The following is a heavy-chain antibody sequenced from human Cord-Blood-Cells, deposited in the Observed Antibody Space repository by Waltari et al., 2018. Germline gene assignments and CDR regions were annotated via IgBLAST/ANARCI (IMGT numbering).Heavy chain of an antibody. V-gene: IGHV4-39*01. CDR2: IYYSGRT. CDR1: GGSISSSSYY. D-gene: IGHD7-27*01. CDR3: ARGTEDDAFDI. J-gene: IGHJ3*02. Sequence: QLQLQESGPGLVKHSETLSLTCTVSGGSISSSSYYWGWIRQPPGKGLKWIGSIYYSGRTYYNPSLKRRGSISVDTAKNQFSLELSSGTGAETAVYYCARGTEDDAFDIWGQGTMVTVSS.